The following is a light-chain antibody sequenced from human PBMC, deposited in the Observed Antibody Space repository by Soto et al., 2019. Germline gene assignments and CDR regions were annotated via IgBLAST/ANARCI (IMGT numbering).Light chain of an antibody. CDR1: SSDVGLYDY. CDR3: SSYTSDSSYV. J-gene: IGLJ1*01. V-gene: IGLV2-14*01. CDR2: GVS. Sequence: QSVLTQPASVSGCPGQSITISCTGTSSDVGLYDYVSWYQQHPGKAPQLMIYGVSNRPSGVSNRFSASKSGNTASLFISGLQAEDEADYYCSSYTSDSSYVFGSGTKVTVL.